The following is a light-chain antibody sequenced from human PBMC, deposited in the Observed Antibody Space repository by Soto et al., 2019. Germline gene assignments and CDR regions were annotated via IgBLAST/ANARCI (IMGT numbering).Light chain of an antibody. V-gene: IGLV2-23*02. Sequence: QSVLTQPASVSGSPGQSITISCTGTRSDVGSYKLVSWYQQHPGKAPKLMIYEVSKRPSGVSNRFSGSKSGNTASLTISGLQAEDEADYYCCSYAGSSTLVFGGGTKVTVL. CDR2: EVS. CDR1: RSDVGSYKL. CDR3: CSYAGSSTLV. J-gene: IGLJ2*01.